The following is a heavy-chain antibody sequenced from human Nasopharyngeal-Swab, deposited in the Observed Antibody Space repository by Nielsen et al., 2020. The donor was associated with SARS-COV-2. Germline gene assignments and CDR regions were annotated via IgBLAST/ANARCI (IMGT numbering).Heavy chain of an antibody. D-gene: IGHD5-18*01. V-gene: IGHV5-51*01. Sequence: VRQMPGKGLEWMGIIYPGDSDTRYSPSFQGQVTISADKSISTAYRKWSSRKASDTAMYYCARPVDTAMVTLGYWGQGTLVTVSS. CDR2: IYPGDSDT. J-gene: IGHJ4*02. CDR3: ARPVDTAMVTLGY.